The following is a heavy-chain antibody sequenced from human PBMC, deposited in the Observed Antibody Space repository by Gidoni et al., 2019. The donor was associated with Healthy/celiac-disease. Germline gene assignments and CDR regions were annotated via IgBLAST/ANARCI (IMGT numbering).Heavy chain of an antibody. CDR2: INPNSGGT. V-gene: IGHV1-2*02. CDR1: GYTSTGYN. D-gene: IGHD6-19*01. Sequence: QVQLVQSGAAVKKPGASVKVSCKASGYTSTGYNMPWVRQAPGQGLEWMGWINPNSGGTNYAQKFQGRVTMTRDTSISTAYMELSRLRSDDTAVYYCARGIAVAGGYFDLWGRGTLVTVSS. J-gene: IGHJ2*01. CDR3: ARGIAVAGGYFDL.